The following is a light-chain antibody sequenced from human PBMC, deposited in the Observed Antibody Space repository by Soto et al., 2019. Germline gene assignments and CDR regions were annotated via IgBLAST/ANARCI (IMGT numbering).Light chain of an antibody. CDR1: QSVSSN. CDR3: QQSGSSRPIT. Sequence: EIVMTQSPATLSVSPGERATLSCRASQSVSSNLAWYQQKPGQAPRLLIYGASTRATGIPARFSGSGSETDFTLTISRLEPEDFAVYYCQQSGSSRPITFGQGTRLEIK. J-gene: IGKJ5*01. V-gene: IGKV3-15*01. CDR2: GAS.